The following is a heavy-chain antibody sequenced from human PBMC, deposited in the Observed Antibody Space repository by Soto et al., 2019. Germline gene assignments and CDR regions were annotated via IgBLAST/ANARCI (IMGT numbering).Heavy chain of an antibody. CDR3: AKPPPGCSGGSCYLFDY. CDR2: ISYDGSNK. Sequence: GGSLRLSCAASGFTFSSYGMHGVRQAPGKGLEWVAVISYDGSNKYYADSVKGRFTISRDNSKNTLYLQMNSLRAEDTAVYYCAKPPPGCSGGSCYLFDYWGQGTLVTVSS. D-gene: IGHD2-15*01. CDR1: GFTFSSYG. J-gene: IGHJ4*02. V-gene: IGHV3-30*18.